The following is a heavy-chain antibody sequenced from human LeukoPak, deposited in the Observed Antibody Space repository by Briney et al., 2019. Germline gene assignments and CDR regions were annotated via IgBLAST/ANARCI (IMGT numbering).Heavy chain of an antibody. CDR2: ISAYNGNT. J-gene: IGHJ6*02. D-gene: IGHD3-3*01. CDR1: GYTFTSYG. V-gene: IGHV1-18*01. Sequence: ASVTVSCKASGYTFTSYGISWVRQAPGQGLEWMGWISAYNGNTNYAQKLQGRVTMTTDTSTSTAYMELRSLRSDDTAVYYCARDSRITIFGVVFDYYYYGMDVWGQGTTVTVSS. CDR3: ARDSRITIFGVVFDYYYYGMDV.